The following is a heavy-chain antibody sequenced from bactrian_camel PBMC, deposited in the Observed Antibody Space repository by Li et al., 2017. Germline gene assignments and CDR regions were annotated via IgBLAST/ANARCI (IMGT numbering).Heavy chain of an antibody. V-gene: IGHV3S55*01. CDR2: LDSDGIT. Sequence: QLVESGGGSVQAGGSLRLSCAASGYPGRMYCMGWFRQAPGKEREGVAALDSDGITHYADSVKGRFTISRDDAKNTLYLQMDSLKPEDTGMYYCAAQSWSCPRPPKANWIVTGRGTQVTVS. D-gene: IGHD8*01. J-gene: IGHJ4*01. CDR1: GYPGRMYC.